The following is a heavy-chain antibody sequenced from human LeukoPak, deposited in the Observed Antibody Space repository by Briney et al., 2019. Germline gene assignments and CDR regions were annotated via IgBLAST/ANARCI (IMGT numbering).Heavy chain of an antibody. J-gene: IGHJ4*02. V-gene: IGHV4-34*01. D-gene: IGHD4-11*01. CDR2: INHSAST. CDR3: ASRRVMTRSFKY. CDR1: GGSFISYY. Sequence: SETLSLTCAVYGGSFISYYWSWIRQPPGEGLEWIGEINHSASTNYNSSLKSRVTISVDKSENHFSLKLRSVTAADTAVYYCASRRVMTRSFKYWGQGTLVTVSS.